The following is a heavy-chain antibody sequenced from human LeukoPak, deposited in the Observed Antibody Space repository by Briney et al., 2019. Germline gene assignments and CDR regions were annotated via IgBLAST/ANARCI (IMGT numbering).Heavy chain of an antibody. D-gene: IGHD1-26*01. CDR3: AKRGEKWELLEDYFDY. V-gene: IGHV3-74*01. J-gene: IGHJ4*02. CDR2: INSDGSTT. Sequence: PGGSLRLSCAASGFTFNNYWMHWVRQAPGKGLVWVSRINSDGSTTNYVDSVKGRFTMSRDNAKNTLYLQMNSLRAEDTAVYYCAKRGEKWELLEDYFDYWGQGTLVTVSS. CDR1: GFTFNNYW.